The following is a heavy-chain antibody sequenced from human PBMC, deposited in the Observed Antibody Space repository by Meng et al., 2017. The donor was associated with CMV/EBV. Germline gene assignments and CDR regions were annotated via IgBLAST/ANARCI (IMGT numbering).Heavy chain of an antibody. V-gene: IGHV1-18*01. D-gene: IGHD3-3*01. CDR2: ISAYNGNT. CDR3: AREASDGRFLEWLFERPLYYYYYGMDV. CDR1: GYTFTSYG. J-gene: IGHJ6*02. Sequence: ASVKVSCKASGYTFTSYGISWVRQAPGQGLEWMGWISAYNGNTNYAQKLQGRVTMTTDTSTSTAYMELRSLRSDDTAVYYCAREASDGRFLEWLFERPLYYYYYGMDVWGQGTTVTVSS.